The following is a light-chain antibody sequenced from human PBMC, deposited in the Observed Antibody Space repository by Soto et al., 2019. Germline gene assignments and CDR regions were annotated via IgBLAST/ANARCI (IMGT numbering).Light chain of an antibody. CDR2: WAS. Sequence: DIVMTQSPDSLAVSLGERATINCKSSQSVFDSSNNKKSLAWYQQKPGQPPKLLIYWASTRESGVPDRFSGSGSWTDFTLTISSLQAEDVAVYYCHQYYNTPLTFGPGTKVDIK. V-gene: IGKV4-1*01. CDR1: QSVFDSSNNKKS. J-gene: IGKJ3*01. CDR3: HQYYNTPLT.